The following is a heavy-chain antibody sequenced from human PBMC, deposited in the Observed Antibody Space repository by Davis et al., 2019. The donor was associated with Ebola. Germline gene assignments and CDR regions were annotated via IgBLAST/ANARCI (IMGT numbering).Heavy chain of an antibody. CDR2: IYYSGST. D-gene: IGHD3-10*01. CDR3: AREGGSGRSYYYGMDV. J-gene: IGHJ6*02. CDR1: GGSISSYY. V-gene: IGHV4-59*01. Sequence: GSLRLSCTVSGGSISSYYWSWIRQPPGKGLEWIGYIYYSGSTNYNPSLKSRVTISVDTSKNQFSLSLSSVTAADTAVYYCAREGGSGRSYYYGMDVWGQGTTVTVSS.